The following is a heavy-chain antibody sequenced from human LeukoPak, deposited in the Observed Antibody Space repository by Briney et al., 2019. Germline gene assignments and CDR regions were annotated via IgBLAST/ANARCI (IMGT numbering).Heavy chain of an antibody. Sequence: KPGGSLRLSCAASGFTFSSYSMNWVRQAPGKGLEWVSSISSSSSYIYYADSVKGRFTISRDNAKNSLSLQMNSLRTEDTALYYCAKDHTAFYDSSMGGFDYWGQGTLVTVSS. V-gene: IGHV3-21*04. CDR3: AKDHTAFYDSSMGGFDY. D-gene: IGHD3-22*01. J-gene: IGHJ4*02. CDR1: GFTFSSYS. CDR2: ISSSSSYI.